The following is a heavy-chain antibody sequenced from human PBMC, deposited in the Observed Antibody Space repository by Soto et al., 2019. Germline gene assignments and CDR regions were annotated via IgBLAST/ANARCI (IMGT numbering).Heavy chain of an antibody. J-gene: IGHJ4*02. CDR2: ISTYNGHT. D-gene: IGHD2-15*01. V-gene: IGHV1-18*01. CDR1: GYIFNTYG. Sequence: GASVKVSCKASGYIFNTYGIAWVRQAPGQGLEWMGWISTYNGHTKYAQKLQDRVTLTTDTSTSTDYIELRSLRSDDTAVYYCIKDDCSGDTCYLGHWGQGTLVTVSS. CDR3: IKDDCSGDTCYLGH.